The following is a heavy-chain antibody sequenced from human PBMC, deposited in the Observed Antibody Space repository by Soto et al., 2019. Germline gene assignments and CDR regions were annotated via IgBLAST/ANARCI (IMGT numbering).Heavy chain of an antibody. CDR3: ARDRILRFLEWSAEYYFDY. CDR1: GYTFTSYG. CDR2: ISAYNGNT. V-gene: IGHV1-18*01. J-gene: IGHJ4*02. Sequence: ASVKVSCKASGYTFTSYGISWVRQAPGQGLEWMGWISAYNGNTNYAQKLQGRVTMTTDTSTSTAYMELRSLSSDDTAVYYCARDRILRFLEWSAEYYFDYWGQGTLVTVSS. D-gene: IGHD3-3*01.